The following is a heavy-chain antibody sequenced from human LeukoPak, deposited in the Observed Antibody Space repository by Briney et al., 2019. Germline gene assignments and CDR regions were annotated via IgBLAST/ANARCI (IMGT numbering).Heavy chain of an antibody. V-gene: IGHV3-30*02. J-gene: IGHJ4*02. D-gene: IGHD3-9*01. CDR2: IRYDGRNK. Sequence: GGSLRLSCVASGFTFSSSGMHWVRQAPGKGLEWVAFIRYDGRNKYYTDSVKGRFTISRDNSKNTLYLQMNSLRAEDTAVYYCARGLRYFDWSPFDYWGQGTLVTVSS. CDR1: GFTFSSSG. CDR3: ARGLRYFDWSPFDY.